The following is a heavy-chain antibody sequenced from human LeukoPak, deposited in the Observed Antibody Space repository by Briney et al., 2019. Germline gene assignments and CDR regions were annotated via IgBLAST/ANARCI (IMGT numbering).Heavy chain of an antibody. D-gene: IGHD4-17*01. J-gene: IGHJ4*02. CDR2: SSAYNGNT. CDR3: ARCYGDYSPFDY. CDR1: GYTFTSFG. Sequence: ASVKVSCKASGYTFTSFGISWVRQAPGQGLEWMGWSSAYNGNTNYAQKFQGRVTMTTDTSTSTAYMEVRSLRSDDTAVYYCARCYGDYSPFDYWGQGTLVTVSS. V-gene: IGHV1-18*01.